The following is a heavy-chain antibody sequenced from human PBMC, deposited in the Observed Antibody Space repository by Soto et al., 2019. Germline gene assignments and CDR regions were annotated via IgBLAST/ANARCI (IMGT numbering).Heavy chain of an antibody. CDR3: ARGRLNYYDKEDYYGMDV. Sequence: QVQLQESGPGLVKPSQTLSLTCTVSGGSISSGDYYWSWIRQPPGKGLEWIGYIYYSGSTYYNPSLKSRVTISVDTSKSQFSLKLSSVTAADTAVYYCARGRLNYYDKEDYYGMDVWGQGTTVTVSS. CDR1: GGSISSGDYY. CDR2: IYYSGST. D-gene: IGHD3-22*01. V-gene: IGHV4-30-4*01. J-gene: IGHJ6*02.